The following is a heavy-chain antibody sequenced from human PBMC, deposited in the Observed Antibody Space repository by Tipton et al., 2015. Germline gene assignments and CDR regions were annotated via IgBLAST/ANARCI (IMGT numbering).Heavy chain of an antibody. V-gene: IGHV5-51*01. CDR3: ARHKSVITMIRGSNPPYYYGMDV. Sequence: VQLVQSGAEVKKPGESLKISCKGSGDTFISSWIGWVRQTPGKGLEWMGIIYPGDSDTRYSPSFQGHVTISADSSSSTAYLQWSSLKASDTAIYYCARHKSVITMIRGSNPPYYYGMDVWGQGTTVTVSS. D-gene: IGHD3-10*01. CDR2: IYPGDSDT. CDR1: GDTFISSW. J-gene: IGHJ6*02.